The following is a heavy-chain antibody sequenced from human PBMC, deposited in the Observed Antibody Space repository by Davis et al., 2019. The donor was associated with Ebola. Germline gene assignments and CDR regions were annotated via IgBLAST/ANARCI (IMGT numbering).Heavy chain of an antibody. V-gene: IGHV3-33*08. CDR2: IWYDGSNK. CDR3: ARDGQRWLHLRGNYFDY. Sequence: PGGSLRLSCAASGFTFRSYGMHWVRQAPGKGLEWVAVIWYDGSNKYYADSVKGRFTISRDNSKNTLYLQMNSLRAEDTAVYYCARDGQRWLHLRGNYFDYWGQGTLVTVSS. J-gene: IGHJ4*02. D-gene: IGHD5-24*01. CDR1: GFTFRSYG.